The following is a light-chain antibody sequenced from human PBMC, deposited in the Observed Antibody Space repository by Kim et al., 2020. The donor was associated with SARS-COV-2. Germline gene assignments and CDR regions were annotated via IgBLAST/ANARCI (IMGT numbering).Light chain of an antibody. J-gene: IGKJ1*01. CDR3: QQGNRA. V-gene: IGKV1-12*01. CDR1: QDIGSW. Sequence: SVSESVGDRVTVTCRASQDIGSWLAWYQQKPGKAPKLLIYAASSLQSGVPPRFSGSGSGTDFTLTISSLQPEDFATYYCQQGNRAFGQGTKVDIK. CDR2: AAS.